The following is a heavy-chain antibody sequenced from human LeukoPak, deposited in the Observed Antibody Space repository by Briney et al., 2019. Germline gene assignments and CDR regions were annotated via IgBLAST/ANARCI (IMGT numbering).Heavy chain of an antibody. D-gene: IGHD6-19*01. J-gene: IGHJ4*02. Sequence: SETLSLTCAVYGGSFSGYYWSWIRQPPGEGLEWIGEINHSGSTNYNPSLKSRVTISVDTSKNQFSLKLSSVTAADTAVYYCASKRIAVQHRYYFDYWGQGTLVTVYS. CDR3: ASKRIAVQHRYYFDY. CDR1: GGSFSGYY. V-gene: IGHV4-34*01. CDR2: INHSGST.